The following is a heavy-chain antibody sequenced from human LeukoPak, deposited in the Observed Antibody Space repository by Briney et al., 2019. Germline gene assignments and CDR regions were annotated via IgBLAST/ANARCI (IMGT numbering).Heavy chain of an antibody. CDR1: GCTFSSYA. D-gene: IGHD3-10*01. J-gene: IGHJ5*02. Sequence: SVKVSCKSSGCTFSSYAISWVRLAPGQGLEWMGRIIPILGIANYAQKFQGRVTITADKSTSTAYMELSSLRSEDTAVYYCARVGGYYGSGTSNHWGQGTLVTVSS. V-gene: IGHV1-69*04. CDR3: ARVGGYYGSGTSNH. CDR2: IIPILGIA.